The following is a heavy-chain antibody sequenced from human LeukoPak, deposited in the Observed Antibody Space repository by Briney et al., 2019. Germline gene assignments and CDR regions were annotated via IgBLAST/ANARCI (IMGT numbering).Heavy chain of an antibody. CDR1: GGFISTITYY. V-gene: IGHV4-39*07. D-gene: IGHD1-7*01. CDR3: ARLYGNYQNYFDY. CDR2: MYYRGNT. Sequence: TSETLSLTCTVSGGFISTITYYWGWIRQPPGKGLEWVGHMYYRGNTFYNPSLKSRVTISVDTSKNQFSLKLRSVTAADTAVYYCARLYGNYQNYFDYWGQGTLVTVSS. J-gene: IGHJ4*02.